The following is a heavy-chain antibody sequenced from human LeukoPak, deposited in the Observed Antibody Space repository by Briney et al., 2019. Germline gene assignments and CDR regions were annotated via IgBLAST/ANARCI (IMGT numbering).Heavy chain of an antibody. Sequence: PGGSLRLSCAASGFSFSTCTMTWVRQAPGKGLEWVSGITDSGKPCYADSVKGRFTISRDNSKSTLYLQINSLRAEDTAVYYCASRNYYLDHWGQGALVTVSS. CDR3: ASRNYYLDH. J-gene: IGHJ4*02. D-gene: IGHD3-10*01. CDR2: ITDSGKP. V-gene: IGHV3-23*01. CDR1: GFSFSTCT.